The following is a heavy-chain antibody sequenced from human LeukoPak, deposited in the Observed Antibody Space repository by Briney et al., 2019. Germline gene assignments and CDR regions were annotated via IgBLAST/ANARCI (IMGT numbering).Heavy chain of an antibody. Sequence: GGSLRLSCAASGFSFSSYGMSRVRQAPGKGLEWVSAIGGSGDKTYYADSVKGRFTISRDNSKNTLYLQMNSLRAEDTAIYYCTKAPAGPEYSSSWKFGYNWFDPWGQGTLVTVSS. D-gene: IGHD6-13*01. V-gene: IGHV3-23*01. CDR2: IGGSGDKT. CDR1: GFSFSSYG. CDR3: TKAPAGPEYSSSWKFGYNWFDP. J-gene: IGHJ5*02.